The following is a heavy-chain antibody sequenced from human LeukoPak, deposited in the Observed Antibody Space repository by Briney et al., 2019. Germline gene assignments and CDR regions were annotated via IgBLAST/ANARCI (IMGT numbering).Heavy chain of an antibody. CDR3: ARAQILPSYIDY. D-gene: IGHD2-15*01. CDR1: GGSISSYY. V-gene: IGHV4-59*01. CDR2: IYYSGST. Sequence: PSETLSLTCTVSGGSISSYYWSWIRQPPGKRLEWIGYIYYSGSTNYNPSLKSRVTISVDTSKNQFSLKLSSVTAADTAVYYCARAQILPSYIDYWGQGTLVTVSS. J-gene: IGHJ4*02.